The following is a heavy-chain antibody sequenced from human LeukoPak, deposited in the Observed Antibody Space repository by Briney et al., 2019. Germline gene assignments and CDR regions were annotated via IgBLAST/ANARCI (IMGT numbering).Heavy chain of an antibody. V-gene: IGHV3-43*02. D-gene: IGHD6-19*01. CDR1: GFTFGGFA. J-gene: IGHJ4*02. Sequence: GGSLRLSCAASGFTFGGFAMHWVRQAPVRGPEWVSLVTRGGTTYYADSVRGRFTISRDNSKNSLYLQMNTLRTEDTAFYYCAKDTGSGWDFDSWGQGTLVTVSS. CDR3: AKDTGSGWDFDS. CDR2: VTRGGTT.